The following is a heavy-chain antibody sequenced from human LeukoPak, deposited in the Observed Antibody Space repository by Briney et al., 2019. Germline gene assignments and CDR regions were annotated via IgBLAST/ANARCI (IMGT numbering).Heavy chain of an antibody. V-gene: IGHV3-23*01. Sequence: GGSLRLSCLTSGFTLSTNAMSWVRQAPGKGLEWISGISGSGASTYYADSVKGRFTISRDNSKNTLYLQMNSLRAEDTAVYYCAKDYRPRPIYYDSSGYYYPTYDYWGQGTLVTVSS. CDR3: AKDYRPRPIYYDSSGYYYPTYDY. CDR1: GFTLSTNA. D-gene: IGHD3-22*01. CDR2: ISGSGAST. J-gene: IGHJ4*02.